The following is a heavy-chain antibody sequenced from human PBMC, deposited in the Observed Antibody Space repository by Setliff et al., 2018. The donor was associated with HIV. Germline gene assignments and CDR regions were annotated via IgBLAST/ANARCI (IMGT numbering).Heavy chain of an antibody. D-gene: IGHD3-3*01. V-gene: IGHV3-66*02. CDR1: GFTVSSNY. J-gene: IGHJ4*02. CDR2: IYSEGST. Sequence: GGSLRLSCAASGFTVSSNYMSWVRQAPEKGLEWVSPIYSEGSTYYADSVKGRFTISRDVSKNTLFLQMNNLGTEDTAVYYCARGRPTIFGVHNRPLDHWGQGTLVTVSS. CDR3: ARGRPTIFGVHNRPLDH.